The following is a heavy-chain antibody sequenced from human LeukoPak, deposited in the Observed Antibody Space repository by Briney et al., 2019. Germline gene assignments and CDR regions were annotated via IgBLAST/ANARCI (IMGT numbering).Heavy chain of an antibody. CDR2: INYSGST. V-gene: IGHV4-34*01. CDR1: GGSFSGYY. CDR3: ARGRNSYSSGWFRDYGMDV. J-gene: IGHJ6*04. D-gene: IGHD6-19*01. Sequence: SETLSLTCAVYGGSFSGYYWSWIRQPPGKGLEWIGEINYSGSTNYNPSLKSRVTISVDTSKNQFSLKLSSVTAADTAVYYCARGRNSYSSGWFRDYGMDVWGKGTTVTVSS.